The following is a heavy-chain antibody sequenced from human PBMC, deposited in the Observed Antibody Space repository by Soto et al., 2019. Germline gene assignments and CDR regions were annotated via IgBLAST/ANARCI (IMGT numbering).Heavy chain of an antibody. CDR3: AREVSNPYYFDY. J-gene: IGHJ4*02. CDR1: GFTFSSYG. V-gene: IGHV3-33*01. D-gene: IGHD7-27*01. CDR2: IWYDGSNK. Sequence: LRLSCAASGFTFSSYGMHWVRQAPGKGLEWVAVIWYDGSNKYYADSVKGRFTISRDNSKNTLYLQMNSLRAEDTAVYYCAREVSNPYYFDYWGQGTLVTVSS.